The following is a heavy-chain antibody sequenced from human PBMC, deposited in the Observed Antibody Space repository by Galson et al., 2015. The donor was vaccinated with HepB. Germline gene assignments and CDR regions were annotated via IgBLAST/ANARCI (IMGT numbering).Heavy chain of an antibody. V-gene: IGHV1-18*01. CDR1: GYDFNKYG. D-gene: IGHD1-7*01. Sequence: SVKVSCKASGYDFNKYGLSWVRRAPGQGLEWMGWVSGYDGSANYAPTFQGRVTMTTQKSTGTAFMEMRGLRSDDTAVYYCARDSRLELHLNNYYSYGMDVWGQGTAVIVS. CDR2: VSGYDGSA. CDR3: ARDSRLELHLNNYYSYGMDV. J-gene: IGHJ6*02.